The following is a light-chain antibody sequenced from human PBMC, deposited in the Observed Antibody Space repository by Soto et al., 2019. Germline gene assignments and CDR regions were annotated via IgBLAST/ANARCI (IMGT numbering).Light chain of an antibody. J-gene: IGLJ3*02. Sequence: QSALTQPRSVSGSPGQSVTISCTGTSSDVGGYNYVSWYQQHPGTAPKLLIYDVSKRPSGVPDRFSGSKSGSTASLTISGLQAEDEADYYCCSYAGTYWVFGGGTKVTVL. V-gene: IGLV2-11*01. CDR2: DVS. CDR3: CSYAGTYWV. CDR1: SSDVGGYNY.